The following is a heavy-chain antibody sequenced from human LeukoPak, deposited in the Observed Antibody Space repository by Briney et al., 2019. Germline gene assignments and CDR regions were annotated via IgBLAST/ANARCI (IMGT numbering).Heavy chain of an antibody. D-gene: IGHD6-6*01. CDR2: INHSGRT. CDR3: ARKLEQLARGWFDP. J-gene: IGHJ5*02. CDR1: GGSFSGYY. V-gene: IGHV4-34*01. Sequence: SETLSLTCAVYGGSFSGYYWSWLRQPPGQGLEWIGEINHSGRTNYNPSLKSRVTISVDTSNNQFALKLSSVAAADTAVYYCARKLEQLARGWFDPWGQGTLVTVSS.